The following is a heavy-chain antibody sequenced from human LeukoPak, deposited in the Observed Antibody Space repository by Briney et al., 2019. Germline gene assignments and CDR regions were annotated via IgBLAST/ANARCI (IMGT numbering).Heavy chain of an antibody. J-gene: IGHJ4*02. CDR1: GFTFSTYS. CDR2: ISSGSGYI. Sequence: GGSLRLSCAASGFTFSTYSVNWVRQAPGKGLEWVSSISSGSGYIYDADSVKGRFTISRDNAKNSLYLQMNSLRADDTAVYYCAREGIAAGVFDYWGQGTLVTVS. CDR3: AREGIAAGVFDY. D-gene: IGHD6-13*01. V-gene: IGHV3-21*01.